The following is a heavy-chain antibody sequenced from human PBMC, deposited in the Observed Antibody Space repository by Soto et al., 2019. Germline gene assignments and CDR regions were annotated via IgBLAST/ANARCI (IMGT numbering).Heavy chain of an antibody. CDR1: GYTFSSYS. Sequence: QVQLVQSGAEMKKPGASVKVSCKASGYTFSSYSIHWVRQAPGQGLEWMGIINPSGGGTTYAQKFKGRXTXPXXTHTSTVYMELSSLRSEDTTVYYCAREPARGYVDYWGQGTLVTVSS. CDR2: INPSGGGT. V-gene: IGHV1-46*01. J-gene: IGHJ4*02. CDR3: AREPARGYVDY.